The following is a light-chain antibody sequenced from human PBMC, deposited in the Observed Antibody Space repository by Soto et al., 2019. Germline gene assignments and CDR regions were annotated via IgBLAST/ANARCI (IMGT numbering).Light chain of an antibody. CDR3: QKYNTAPLT. J-gene: IGKJ4*01. CDR1: QGISNY. V-gene: IGKV1-27*01. Sequence: DIQMTQSPSSLSASIGDRVTITCRASQGISNYLAWYQQQPGKVPKLLIYAASTLQSGGPSRFSSSGSGTDFTLTISSLQPEDGATYYCQKYNTAPLTFGGGTKVEIK. CDR2: AAS.